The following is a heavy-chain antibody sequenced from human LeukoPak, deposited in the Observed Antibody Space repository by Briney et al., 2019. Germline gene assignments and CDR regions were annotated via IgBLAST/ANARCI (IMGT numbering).Heavy chain of an antibody. V-gene: IGHV3-7*01. CDR3: ARALSSSPPDV. D-gene: IGHD6-6*01. CDR2: IKQDGSEK. Sequence: GGSLRLSCAASGFTFSIYWMSWVRQAPGKGLEWVANIKQDGSEKYYVDSVKGRFTISRDNAKNSLYLQMNSLRAEDTAVYYCARALSSSPPDVWGKGTTVTISP. CDR1: GFTFSIYW. J-gene: IGHJ6*04.